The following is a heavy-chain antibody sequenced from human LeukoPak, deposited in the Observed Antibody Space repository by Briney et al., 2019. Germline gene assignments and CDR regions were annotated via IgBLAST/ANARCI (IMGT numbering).Heavy chain of an antibody. CDR1: QVTFSTYC. Sequence: GGSLRLSCAAYQVTFSTYCMTWVRQSPGKGLEWVATINKDGTEKYYVDSVRGRFTISRDNAENSLYLHMDKLSADDSSVYYCTRGGRGTSYYWQYWGQGTLVTVSS. V-gene: IGHV3-7*01. J-gene: IGHJ4*02. CDR3: TRGGRGTSYYWQY. CDR2: INKDGTEK. D-gene: IGHD1-26*01.